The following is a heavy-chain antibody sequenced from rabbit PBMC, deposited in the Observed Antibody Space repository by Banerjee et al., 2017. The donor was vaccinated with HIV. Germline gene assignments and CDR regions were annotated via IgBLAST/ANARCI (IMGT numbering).Heavy chain of an antibody. Sequence: QEQLEESGRDLVKPGGTLTLTCTASGFSFSNKYVMCWVRQAPGKGLELIACIYTSSSSTWYASWVNGRFTISRSTSLNTVTLQMTSLTAADTATYFCARGGYADYPGYGYVLGLWGPGTLVTV. CDR1: GFSFSNKYV. D-gene: IGHD7-1*01. V-gene: IGHV1S43*01. CDR3: ARGGYADYPGYGYVLGL. CDR2: IYTSSSST. J-gene: IGHJ4*01.